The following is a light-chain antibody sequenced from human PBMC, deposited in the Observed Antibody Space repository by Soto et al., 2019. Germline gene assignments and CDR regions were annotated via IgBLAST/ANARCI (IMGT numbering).Light chain of an antibody. CDR1: SGHSSYA. Sequence: QLVLTQSPSASAPLGASVKFTCTLSSGHSSYAIAWHQQQPEKGPRYLMKLNSDGSHSKGDGIPDRSSGSSSGAERYLTISSLQSEDEADYYCQTWGTGIHVFGTGTKLTVL. CDR3: QTWGTGIHV. CDR2: LNSDGSH. J-gene: IGLJ1*01. V-gene: IGLV4-69*01.